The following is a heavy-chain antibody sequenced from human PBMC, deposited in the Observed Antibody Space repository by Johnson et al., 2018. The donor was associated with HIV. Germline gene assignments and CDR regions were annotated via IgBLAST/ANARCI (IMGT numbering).Heavy chain of an antibody. CDR2: ISGSGGST. J-gene: IGHJ3*02. Sequence: VQLVESGGGLVQPGGSLRLSCAASGFTFSSYAMSWVRQAPGKGLEWVSAISGSGGSTYYADSVKGRFTISRDNSKNPLYLQKNSRRAEDTAVSYCAKDTGGNSGSDAFDIWGQGTLVTVSS. V-gene: IGHV3-23*04. CDR3: AKDTGGNSGSDAFDI. CDR1: GFTFSSYA. D-gene: IGHD3-10*01.